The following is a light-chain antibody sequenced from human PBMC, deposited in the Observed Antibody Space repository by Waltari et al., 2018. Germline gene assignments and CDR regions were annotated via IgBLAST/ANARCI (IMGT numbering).Light chain of an antibody. CDR2: DVS. Sequence: DIVLTQSPATLSLSPGERATLSCRASQSVANFLAWYQQKPGQAPRLLIYDVSNRATDIPARFSGSGFATDFTLTISVVEPEDIAVYYCQQRNKWPLTFGGGTKVEIK. CDR3: QQRNKWPLT. J-gene: IGKJ4*01. V-gene: IGKV3-11*01. CDR1: QSVANF.